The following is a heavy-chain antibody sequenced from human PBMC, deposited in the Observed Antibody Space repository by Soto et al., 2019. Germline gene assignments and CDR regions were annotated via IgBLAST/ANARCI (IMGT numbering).Heavy chain of an antibody. D-gene: IGHD2-21*02. CDR2: IYYSGST. V-gene: IGHV4-59*01. CDR3: ARGTEDYFDY. Sequence: SETLSLTCTVSGGSISSYYWSWIRQPPGKGLEWIGYIYYSGSTNYNPSLKSRVTISVDTSKNQFSLKLSSVTAADTAVYYCARGTEDYFDYWGQGTLVTVSS. CDR1: GGSISSYY. J-gene: IGHJ4*02.